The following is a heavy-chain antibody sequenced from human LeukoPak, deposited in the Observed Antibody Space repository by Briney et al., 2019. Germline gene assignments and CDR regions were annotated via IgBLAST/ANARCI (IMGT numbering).Heavy chain of an antibody. CDR3: ARGIMEPTDY. Sequence: SVTVSCKASGGTFSNYAISWVRQAPGQGLEWMGGIIPIFGTANYAQKFQGRVTITADESTSTAYMELRSLRSDDTAVYYCARGIMEPTDYWGQGTLVTVSS. CDR2: IIPIFGTA. J-gene: IGHJ4*02. V-gene: IGHV1-69*13. CDR1: GGTFSNYA. D-gene: IGHD1-1*01.